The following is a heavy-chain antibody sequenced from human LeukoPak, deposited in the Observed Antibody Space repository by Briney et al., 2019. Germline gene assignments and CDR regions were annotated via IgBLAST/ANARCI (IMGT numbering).Heavy chain of an antibody. CDR1: GFLSNTYA. V-gene: IGHV3-23*01. D-gene: IGHD2-21*01. CDR3: VTDLRAGNYYSRSLIGL. CDR2: ISSGGDYT. J-gene: IGHJ4*02. Sequence: GGSLRLSCGASGFLSNTYAMSWVRQAPGKGLEWVSGISSGGDYTYYADSVTGRFTISRDNSRNTLYLQMSSLKVDDTAVYYGVTDLRAGNYYSRSLIGLWGRGTLVTVSS.